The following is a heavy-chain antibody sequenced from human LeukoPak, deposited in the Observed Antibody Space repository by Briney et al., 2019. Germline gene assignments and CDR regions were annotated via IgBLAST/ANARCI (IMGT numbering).Heavy chain of an antibody. J-gene: IGHJ3*02. V-gene: IGHV1-69*04. CDR3: AGDDYYDSSGYYYLGAFGI. CDR2: IIPIFGIA. D-gene: IGHD3-22*01. CDR1: GGTFSSYA. Sequence: ASVKVSCKASGGTFSSYAISWVRQAPGQGLEWMGRIIPIFGIANYAQKFQGRVTITADKSTSTAYMELSSPRSEDTAVYYCAGDDYYDSSGYYYLGAFGIWGQGTMVTVSS.